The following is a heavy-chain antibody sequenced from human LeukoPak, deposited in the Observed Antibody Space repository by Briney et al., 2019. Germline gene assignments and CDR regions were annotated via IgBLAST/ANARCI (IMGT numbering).Heavy chain of an antibody. CDR2: IRYDGSNK. CDR1: GFTFSSYG. CDR3: ARDRLYYEISGPRFDN. V-gene: IGHV3-30*02. Sequence: SGGSLRLSCAASGFTFSSYGMHWVRQAPGKGPEWVAFIRYDGSNKYYADSVKGRFTISRDNSKNTLYLQMNSLRADDTAVYYCARDRLYYEISGPRFDNWGQGTRVTVSS. D-gene: IGHD3-16*01. J-gene: IGHJ4*02.